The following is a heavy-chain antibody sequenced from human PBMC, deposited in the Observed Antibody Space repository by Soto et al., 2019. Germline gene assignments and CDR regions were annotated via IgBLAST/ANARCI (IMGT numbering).Heavy chain of an antibody. CDR1: GFTFSSYS. CDR2: ISSSSSTI. J-gene: IGHJ4*02. Sequence: EVQLVESGGGLVQPGGSLRLSCAASGFTFSSYSMNWVRQAPGKGLEWVSYISSSSSTIYYADSVKGRFTISRDNAKNSLYLQMNSLRAEDTAVYYCARAPDLQWLETNTFDYWGQGTLVTVSS. V-gene: IGHV3-48*01. CDR3: ARAPDLQWLETNTFDY. D-gene: IGHD6-19*01.